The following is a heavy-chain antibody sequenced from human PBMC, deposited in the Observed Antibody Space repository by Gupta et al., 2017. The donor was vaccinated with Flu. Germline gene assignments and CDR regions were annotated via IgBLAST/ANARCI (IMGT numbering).Heavy chain of an antibody. CDR1: GGSISSGSYY. CDR2: IYTSGST. D-gene: IGHD3-9*01. CDR3: ARSRHLLYYDILTGYSRNWFDP. Sequence: QVQLQESGPGLVKPSQTLSLTCTVSGGSISSGSYYWSWIRQPAGKGLEWIGRIYTSGSTNYNPSLKSRVTISVDTSKNQFSLKLSSVTAADTAVYYCARSRHLLYYDILTGYSRNWFDPWGQGTLVTVSS. V-gene: IGHV4-61*02. J-gene: IGHJ5*02.